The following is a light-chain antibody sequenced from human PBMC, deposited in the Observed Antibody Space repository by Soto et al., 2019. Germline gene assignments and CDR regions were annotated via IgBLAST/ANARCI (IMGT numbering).Light chain of an antibody. CDR3: SSYTSRSTYV. CDR2: EVS. Sequence: LTQPASVSGSPGQSITISCTGSSSDVGGYNYVSWSQQHPGKAPQLMIYEVSNRPSGVSNRFSRSKSGNTASLTISGLQAEDEADYYCSSYTSRSTYVFGTGTKVTVL. CDR1: SSDVGGYNY. J-gene: IGLJ1*01. V-gene: IGLV2-14*01.